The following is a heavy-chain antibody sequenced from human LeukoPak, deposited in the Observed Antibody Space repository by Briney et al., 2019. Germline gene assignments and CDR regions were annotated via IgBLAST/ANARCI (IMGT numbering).Heavy chain of an antibody. Sequence: GASVKVSCKASGYXFTSYYIHWVRQAPGQGLEWMGIINPSGGSTSYAQKFQGRVTMTRDTSTSTVYMELSSLRSEDTAVYYCARDKFVVVPAAILYYGMDVWGQGTTVTVSS. D-gene: IGHD2-2*01. CDR2: INPSGGST. CDR3: ARDKFVVVPAAILYYGMDV. J-gene: IGHJ6*02. CDR1: GYXFTSYY. V-gene: IGHV1-46*01.